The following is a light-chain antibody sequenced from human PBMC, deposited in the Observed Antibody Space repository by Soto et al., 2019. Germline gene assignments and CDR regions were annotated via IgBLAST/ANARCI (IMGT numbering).Light chain of an antibody. CDR3: QHYNNWPLT. CDR1: QSVSTF. CDR2: DAS. Sequence: EIVLTQSPATLSLSPGERATLSCRASQSVSTFLAWYQQRPGQPPRLVIYDASRRATGIPSRFSGSGSGTDFTLTISSLEPEDFAIYYCQHYNNWPLTFGGGTKVEIK. V-gene: IGKV3-11*01. J-gene: IGKJ4*01.